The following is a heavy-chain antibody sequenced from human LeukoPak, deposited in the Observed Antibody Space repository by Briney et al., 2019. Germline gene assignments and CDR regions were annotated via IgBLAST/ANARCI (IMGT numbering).Heavy chain of an antibody. CDR3: ARERIAVAVPYYFDY. CDR1: GFTFSSYG. CDR2: IRYDGNNK. D-gene: IGHD6-19*01. Sequence: RTGGSLRLSCAASGFTFSSYGMHWVRQAPGKGLEWVTFIRYDGNNKYYTDSVKGRFTISRDNSKNTLYLQMNSLRAEDTAVYYRARERIAVAVPYYFDYWGQGTLVTVSS. J-gene: IGHJ4*02. V-gene: IGHV3-30*02.